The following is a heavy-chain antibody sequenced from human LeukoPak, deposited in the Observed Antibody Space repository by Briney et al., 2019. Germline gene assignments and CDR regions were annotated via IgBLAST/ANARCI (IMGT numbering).Heavy chain of an antibody. CDR2: INHKGNVN. D-gene: IGHD3-16*01. V-gene: IGHV3-7*03. Sequence: GGSLRLSCAASGFTFSSYWMNCARPAPGKGLEWVASINHKGNVNYYVDSVKGRFTISGDNAKNSLYLQMSNLRAEDTAVYFCARGGGLDVWGQGATVTVSS. CDR1: GFTFSSYW. CDR3: ARGGGLDV. J-gene: IGHJ6*02.